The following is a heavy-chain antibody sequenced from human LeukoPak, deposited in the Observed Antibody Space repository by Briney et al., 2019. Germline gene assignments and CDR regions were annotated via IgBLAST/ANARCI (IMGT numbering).Heavy chain of an antibody. CDR3: ARDCHLTGYSWPYYFDY. V-gene: IGHV3-7*01. J-gene: IGHJ4*02. Sequence: GGSLRLSCAASGFTFSSYWMSWVRQAPGKGLGWVANIKQDGSEKYYVDSVKGRFTISRDNAKNSLYLQMNSLRAEDTAVYYCARDCHLTGYSWPYYFDYWGQGTLVTVSS. CDR2: IKQDGSEK. CDR1: GFTFSSYW. D-gene: IGHD3-9*01.